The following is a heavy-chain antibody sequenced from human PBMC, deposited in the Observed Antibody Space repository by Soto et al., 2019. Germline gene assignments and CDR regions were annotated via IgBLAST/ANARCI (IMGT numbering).Heavy chain of an antibody. Sequence: QVQLVQSGAEVKKPGSSAKVSCKASGGTFSRYAISWVRQAPGQGLEWMGGIIPMFGTPNYAQKFQGRLSITADESTTTVYMQLSSLRSEDTAVYYCARQFDYDSSGHYYAYWGQGTLVTVSS. J-gene: IGHJ4*02. CDR2: IIPMFGTP. CDR1: GGTFSRYA. CDR3: ARQFDYDSSGHYYAY. D-gene: IGHD3-22*01. V-gene: IGHV1-69*01.